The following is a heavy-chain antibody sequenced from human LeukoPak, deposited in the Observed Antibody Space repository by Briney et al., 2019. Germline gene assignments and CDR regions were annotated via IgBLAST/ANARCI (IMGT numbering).Heavy chain of an antibody. CDR2: MNPNSGNT. CDR3: ARPSGNCGGDCYRLSY. V-gene: IGHV1-8*01. Sequence: ASVTVSCKASVYNFTNYDINWVRQATGQGLEWMGWMNPNSGNTGYAQKFQGRVTMTRNTSINTAYMELSSLSSEDTAVYYCARPSGNCGGDCYRLSYWGQGTLVTVSS. J-gene: IGHJ4*02. D-gene: IGHD2-21*02. CDR1: VYNFTNYD.